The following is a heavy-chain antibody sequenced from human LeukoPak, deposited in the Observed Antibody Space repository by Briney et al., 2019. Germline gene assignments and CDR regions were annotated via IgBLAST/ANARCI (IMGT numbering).Heavy chain of an antibody. J-gene: IGHJ4*02. CDR2: IISKTDGGTT. CDR1: GFTFSNAW. Sequence: PGGSLRLSCAASGFTFSNAWMNWVRQAPGKGLEWVGRIISKTDGGTTDYAAPVKGRFTISRDDSKNTLYLQMNSLKTEDTAVYYCTTLDNFDYWGQGTLVTVSS. V-gene: IGHV3-15*07. CDR3: TTLDNFDY.